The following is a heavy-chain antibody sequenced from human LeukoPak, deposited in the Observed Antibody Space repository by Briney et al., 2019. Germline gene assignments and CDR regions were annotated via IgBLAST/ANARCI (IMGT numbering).Heavy chain of an antibody. CDR2: IYSGGST. Sequence: GGSLRLSCAASEFSVGSNYMNWVRQAPGKGLEWVSRIYSGGSTYYADSVKGRFSIARDNSKDTLYLQMNSLRAEDTAVYYCARVGLSSSSSWYRYYYYMDVWGKGTTVTVSS. CDR3: ARVGLSSSSSWYRYYYYMDV. CDR1: EFSVGSNY. J-gene: IGHJ6*03. D-gene: IGHD6-13*01. V-gene: IGHV3-66*02.